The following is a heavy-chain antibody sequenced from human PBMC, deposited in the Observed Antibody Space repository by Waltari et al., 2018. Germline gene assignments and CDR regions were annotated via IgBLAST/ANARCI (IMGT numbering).Heavy chain of an antibody. Sequence: QVQLQQWGAGLLKPSETLSLTCAVYGGSFSGYYWSWIRQTPGKGLEWIGEINHSGSTNYNPSLKSRVTISVDTSKNQFSLKVNSVTAADTAVYYCARGYCSGDSCSVYFDYWGQGTLVTVSS. CDR3: ARGYCSGDSCSVYFDY. J-gene: IGHJ4*02. CDR1: GGSFSGYY. D-gene: IGHD2-15*01. CDR2: INHSGST. V-gene: IGHV4-34*02.